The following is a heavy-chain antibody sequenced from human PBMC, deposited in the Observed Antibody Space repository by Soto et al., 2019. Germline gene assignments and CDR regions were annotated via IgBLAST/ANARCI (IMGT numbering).Heavy chain of an antibody. CDR3: ARAPYYDFWSGYPDSPWFDP. Sequence: QVQLVQSGAEVKKPGASVKVSCKASGYTFTSYGISWVRQAPGQGLEWMGWISAYNGNTNYAQKLQGRVTMTKDTSTSTAYLELRSLRSDHTAVYYCARAPYYDFWSGYPDSPWFDPWGQGPLVTVSS. V-gene: IGHV1-18*04. D-gene: IGHD3-3*01. CDR2: ISAYNGNT. CDR1: GYTFTSYG. J-gene: IGHJ5*02.